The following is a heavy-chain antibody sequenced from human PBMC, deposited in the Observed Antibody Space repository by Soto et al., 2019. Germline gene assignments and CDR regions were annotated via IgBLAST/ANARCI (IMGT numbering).Heavy chain of an antibody. J-gene: IGHJ4*02. CDR1: GFNFSNHA. Sequence: VGSLRLSCTASGFNFSNHAMSWVRQAPGKGLEWVSVISGSGGTTYYADSVKGRFSISRDTSQSTLYLQMNSLRADDTAMYYCARWSYLDYWGQGTRVTVSS. CDR2: ISGSGGTT. D-gene: IGHD3-3*01. V-gene: IGHV3-23*01. CDR3: ARWSYLDY.